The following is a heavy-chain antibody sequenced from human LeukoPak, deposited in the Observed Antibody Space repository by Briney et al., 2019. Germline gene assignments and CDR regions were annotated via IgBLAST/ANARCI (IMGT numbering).Heavy chain of an antibody. Sequence: ASVKVSCKASGYTFISYGISWVRQAPGQGLEWMGWISAYNGNTNYAQKLQGRVTMTTDTSTSTAYMELRSLRSDDTAVYYCASSGSYLGYFDYWGQGTLVTVSS. CDR1: GYTFISYG. J-gene: IGHJ4*02. D-gene: IGHD1-26*01. CDR3: ASSGSYLGYFDY. CDR2: ISAYNGNT. V-gene: IGHV1-18*01.